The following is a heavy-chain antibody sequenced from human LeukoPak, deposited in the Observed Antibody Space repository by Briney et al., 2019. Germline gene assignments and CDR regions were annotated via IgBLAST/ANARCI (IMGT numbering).Heavy chain of an antibody. V-gene: IGHV3-66*02. CDR1: GFRFTSYW. CDR3: AIRGRYYDFWSGIVDY. Sequence: GGSLRLSCAASGFRFTSYWMSWVRQAPGKGLEWVSVIYSGGSTYYADSVKGRFTVSRDNSKNTLYLQMNSLRAEDTAVYYCAIRGRYYDFWSGIVDYWGQGTLVTVSS. D-gene: IGHD3-3*01. J-gene: IGHJ4*02. CDR2: IYSGGST.